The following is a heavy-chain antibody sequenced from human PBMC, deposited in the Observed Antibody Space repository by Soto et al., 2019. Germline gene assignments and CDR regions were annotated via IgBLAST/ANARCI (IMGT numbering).Heavy chain of an antibody. J-gene: IGHJ5*02. CDR1: GYTFTRYT. CDR2: INPDNGNT. Sequence: GASVKVSCKASGYTFTRYTMNWVRQAPGQRLEWMGWINPDNGNTKSSQKFQDRVIITRDTSASTAYMDLSSLRSEDTAVYYCARGIATGQLGAWGQGTLVTVSS. D-gene: IGHD6-6*01. V-gene: IGHV1-3*01. CDR3: ARGIATGQLGA.